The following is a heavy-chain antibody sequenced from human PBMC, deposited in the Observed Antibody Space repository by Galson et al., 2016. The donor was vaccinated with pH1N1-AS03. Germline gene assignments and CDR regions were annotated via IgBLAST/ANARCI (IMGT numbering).Heavy chain of an antibody. Sequence: SVKVSCKASGGTFNNYAISWVRQAPGQGLEWMGVITPIFGTPYYAQKFQDRVTITADESTTTAYTQLSSLRSEDTAMYYCASDSLGGYSWNPVQFGFWGQGTLVSVSS. CDR1: GGTFNNYA. V-gene: IGHV1-69*13. CDR3: ASDSLGGYSWNPVQFGF. J-gene: IGHJ4*02. CDR2: ITPIFGTP. D-gene: IGHD1-26*01.